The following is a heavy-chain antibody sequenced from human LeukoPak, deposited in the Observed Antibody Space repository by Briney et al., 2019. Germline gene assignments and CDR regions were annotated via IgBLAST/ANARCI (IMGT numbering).Heavy chain of an antibody. CDR1: GGTFSSYA. CDR2: IIPILGIA. CDR3: ARPRIPTWLVVVNPTGGDAFDI. D-gene: IGHD3-22*01. V-gene: IGHV1-69*04. Sequence: SVKVSCKASGGTFSSYAISWVRQAPGQGLEWMGRIIPILGIANYAQKFQGRVTITADKSTSTAYMELSSQRSEDTAVYYCARPRIPTWLVVVNPTGGDAFDIWGQGTMVTVSS. J-gene: IGHJ3*02.